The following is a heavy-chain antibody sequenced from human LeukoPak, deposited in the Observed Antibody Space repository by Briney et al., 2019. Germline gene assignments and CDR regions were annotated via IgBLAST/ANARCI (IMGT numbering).Heavy chain of an antibody. Sequence: PSETLSLTCAVSGGSISSGGYSWSWIRQPPGKGLEWIGSIYYSGSTYYNPSLKSRVTISVDTSKNQFSLKLSSVTAADTAVYYCARGGDWLFDYWGQGILVTVSS. D-gene: IGHD2-21*02. V-gene: IGHV4-30-2*03. CDR1: GGSISSGGYS. CDR3: ARGGDWLFDY. J-gene: IGHJ4*02. CDR2: IYYSGST.